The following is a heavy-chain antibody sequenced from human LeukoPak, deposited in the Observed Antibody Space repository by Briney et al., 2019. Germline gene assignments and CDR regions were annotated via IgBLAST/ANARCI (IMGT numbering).Heavy chain of an antibody. Sequence: KPSETLSLTCTVSGGSISSSSYYWGWIRQPPGKGLEWIGSIYYSGSTYYNPSLKSRVTISVDTSKNQFSLKLSSVTAADTAVYYCASLPAHNRGGPGNWFDPWGQGTLVTVSS. V-gene: IGHV4-39*07. J-gene: IGHJ5*02. CDR1: GGSISSSSYY. CDR3: ASLPAHNRGGPGNWFDP. CDR2: IYYSGST. D-gene: IGHD2-2*01.